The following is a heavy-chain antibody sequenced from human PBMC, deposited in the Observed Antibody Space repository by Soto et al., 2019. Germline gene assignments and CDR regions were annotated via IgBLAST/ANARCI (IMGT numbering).Heavy chain of an antibody. CDR1: GFSFVSYW. J-gene: IGHJ4*02. V-gene: IGHV3-74*01. D-gene: IGHD6-19*01. CDR3: VRDFRGAVAGSEFDH. Sequence: EVQLAESGGGLVLTGGSLRLSCAASGFSFVSYWMHWVRQVPGEGLAWVSRINGNADNSDYADSVKGRFTISRDNAMKRLYLQMDSLIADDTGVYYCVRDFRGAVAGSEFDHWGQGTLVTVSS. CDR2: INGNADNS.